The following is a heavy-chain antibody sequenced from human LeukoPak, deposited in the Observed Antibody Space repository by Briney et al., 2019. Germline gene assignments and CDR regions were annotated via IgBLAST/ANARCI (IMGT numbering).Heavy chain of an antibody. CDR2: ISGSGGST. CDR1: GFTFSSYA. CDR3: ASPAGSNYDFLNGYYYY. D-gene: IGHD3-3*01. J-gene: IGHJ4*02. Sequence: GGSLRLSCAASGFTFSSYATSWVRQAPGKGLEWVSAISGSGGSTYYADSVKGRFTISRDNSKNTLYLQMNSLRAEDTAVYYCASPAGSNYDFLNGYYYYWGQGTLVTVSS. V-gene: IGHV3-23*01.